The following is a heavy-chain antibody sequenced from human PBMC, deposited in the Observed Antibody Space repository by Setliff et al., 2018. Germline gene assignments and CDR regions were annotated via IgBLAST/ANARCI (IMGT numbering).Heavy chain of an antibody. CDR1: GGTFSSYA. CDR3: ARVGKAYYGMDV. J-gene: IGHJ6*02. V-gene: IGHV1-69*05. Sequence: ASVKVSCKASGGTFSSYAISWVRQAPGQGLEWMGGIIPIFGTANYAQKFQGRVTITTDESTSTAYMELRSLRSDDTAVYYCARVGKAYYGMDVWGQGATVTAP. CDR2: IIPIFGTA.